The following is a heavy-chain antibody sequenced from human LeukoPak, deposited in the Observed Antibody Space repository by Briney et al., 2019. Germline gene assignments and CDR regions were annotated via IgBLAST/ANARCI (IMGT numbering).Heavy chain of an antibody. CDR1: GGSISSTIYH. J-gene: IGHJ4*02. D-gene: IGHD6-6*01. CDR3: AREIASSVEF. Sequence: SETLSLTCTVSGGSISSTIYHWGWIRQPPGKGLEWIGSIYYSGTTYYNLSLKSRVTISVDTSRNHFSLRLNSVTAADTAMYHCAREIASSVEFWGQGSLVTVSS. CDR2: IYYSGTT. V-gene: IGHV4-39*02.